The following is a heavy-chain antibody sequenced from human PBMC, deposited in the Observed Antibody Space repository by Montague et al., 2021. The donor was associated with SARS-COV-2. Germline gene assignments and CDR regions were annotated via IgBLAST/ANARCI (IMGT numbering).Heavy chain of an antibody. D-gene: IGHD2-2*02. CDR3: ARLGDGVVPSPILGVRPYYSYYYMDV. V-gene: IGHV4-34*01. CDR1: GGSFSTYS. J-gene: IGHJ6*03. CDR2: IHHGGST. Sequence: SETLSLTCAVHGGSFSTYSWNWIRQPPGKGLEWIGEIHHGGSTNYNPSLKSRVTISADTSKNQFSLKLTSVAAADTAVHYCARLGDGVVPSPILGVRPYYSYYYMDVWGKGTTVTVSS.